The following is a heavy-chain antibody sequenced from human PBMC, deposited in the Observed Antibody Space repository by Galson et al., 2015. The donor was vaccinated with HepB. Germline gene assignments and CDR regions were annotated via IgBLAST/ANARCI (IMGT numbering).Heavy chain of an antibody. J-gene: IGHJ4*02. CDR3: ATHWGDFWSGYYSPFDY. D-gene: IGHD3-3*01. CDR1: GFTFSSYS. CDR2: ISSSSSYI. Sequence: SLRLSCAASGFTFSSYSMSWVRQAPGKGLEWVSSISSSSSYIYYADSVKGRFTISRDNAKNSLYLQMNSLRAEDTAVYYCATHWGDFWSGYYSPFDYWGQGTLVTVSS. V-gene: IGHV3-21*01.